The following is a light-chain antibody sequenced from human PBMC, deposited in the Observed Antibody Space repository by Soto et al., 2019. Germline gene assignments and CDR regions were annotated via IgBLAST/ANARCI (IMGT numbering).Light chain of an antibody. V-gene: IGKV1-5*03. CDR3: QQYISYSRT. CDR2: KAS. Sequence: DIQMTQSPSTLSASVGDGVTITCRASQSISNWLAWYQQKPGKAPKLLIYKASSLETGVPSRFSGSGSGTEFTFTISSLQPDDFATYYCQQYISYSRTFGQGTKVEVK. J-gene: IGKJ1*01. CDR1: QSISNW.